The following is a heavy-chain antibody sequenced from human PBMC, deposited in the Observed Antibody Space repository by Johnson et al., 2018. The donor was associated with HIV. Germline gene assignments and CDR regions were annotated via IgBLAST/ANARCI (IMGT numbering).Heavy chain of an antibody. Sequence: QVQLVESGGGVVQPGRSLRLSCAATGFTFNSYAMHWVRQAPGKGLEWVAVISYDGINKYYADSVKGRFTISRDNSKKTLYLQMNSLRPEDTAVYYCAREVYAHDAFDIWCQGTMVTVSS. CDR3: AREVYAHDAFDI. V-gene: IGHV3-30-3*01. D-gene: IGHD2-8*01. CDR1: GFTFNSYA. CDR2: ISYDGINK. J-gene: IGHJ3*02.